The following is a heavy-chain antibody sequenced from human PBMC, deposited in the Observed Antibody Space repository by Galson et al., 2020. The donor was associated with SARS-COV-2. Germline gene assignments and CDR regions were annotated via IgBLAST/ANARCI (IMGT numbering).Heavy chain of an antibody. D-gene: IGHD3-22*01. Sequence: SLKISCAGTGFTFDDYAMHWVRQGPGKGLEWVSGVSWDGGHVAYAESVKGRFTISRDNTKNSLHLQMDSLRPEDTAFYYCAKVPTPLNDGIGSYYFEYWGHGILVTVSS. CDR1: GFTFDDYA. CDR2: VSWDGGHV. V-gene: IGHV3-9*01. CDR3: AKVPTPLNDGIGSYYFEY. J-gene: IGHJ4*01.